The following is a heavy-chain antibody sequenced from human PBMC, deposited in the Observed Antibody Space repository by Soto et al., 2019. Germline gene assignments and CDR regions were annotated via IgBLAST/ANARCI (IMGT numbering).Heavy chain of an antibody. CDR1: GFTFSSYW. CDR3: ARDRYCTNGVCYYYYGMDV. D-gene: IGHD2-8*01. J-gene: IGHJ6*02. V-gene: IGHV3-7*03. CDR2: LKQDGSEK. Sequence: PGGSLRLSCAASGFTFSSYWLSWVPQASGKGREWVANLKQDGSEKYYVDSVKGRFTISRDNAKNSLYLQMNGLRAEDTAVYYCARDRYCTNGVCYYYYGMDVRGQGTTVTVSS.